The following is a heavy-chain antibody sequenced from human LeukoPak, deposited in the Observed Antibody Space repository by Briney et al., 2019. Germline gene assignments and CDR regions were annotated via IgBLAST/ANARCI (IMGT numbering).Heavy chain of an antibody. D-gene: IGHD3-10*02. J-gene: IGHJ6*03. CDR2: INPHSGAT. CDR1: GNSFTDYY. CDR3: AKGPVQSNYYFYTYL. V-gene: IGHV1-2*02. Sequence: GAPVKVSCRASGNSFTDYYIHWVRQAPGRGLEWMGWINPHSGATNYALKFQGRVIMTSDTSISAAYMEVSSLTSDDTAMYYCAKGPVQSNYYFYTYLWGKGTTVSVSS.